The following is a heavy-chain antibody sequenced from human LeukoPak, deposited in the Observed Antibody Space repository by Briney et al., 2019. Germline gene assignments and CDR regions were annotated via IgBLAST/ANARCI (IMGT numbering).Heavy chain of an antibody. J-gene: IGHJ3*02. CDR2: IYTSGST. Sequence: SETLSLTCTVSGDSISSGSYYWRWIRQPAGKGLEWIGRIYTSGSTNYNPSLKSRVTISVDTSKNQFSLKLSSVTAADTAVYYCARLEDSSGYFYSATGTAFDIWGQGTMVTVSS. CDR3: ARLEDSSGYFYSATGTAFDI. V-gene: IGHV4-61*02. D-gene: IGHD3-22*01. CDR1: GDSISSGSYY.